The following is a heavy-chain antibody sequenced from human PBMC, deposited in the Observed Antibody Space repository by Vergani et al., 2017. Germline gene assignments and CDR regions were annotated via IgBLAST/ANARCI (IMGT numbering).Heavy chain of an antibody. D-gene: IGHD6-19*01. CDR2: ISGSGGST. Sequence: VQLEESGGGVVQPGRSLRLSCAGSGFTLSSHAMHWVRQAPGKGLEWVSAISGSGGSTYYADSVKGRFTISRDNSKNTLYLQMNSLRAEDTAVYYCAKDAPRSGWIPEYFQHWGQGTLVTVSS. CDR1: GFTLSSHA. CDR3: AKDAPRSGWIPEYFQH. J-gene: IGHJ1*01. V-gene: IGHV3-23*04.